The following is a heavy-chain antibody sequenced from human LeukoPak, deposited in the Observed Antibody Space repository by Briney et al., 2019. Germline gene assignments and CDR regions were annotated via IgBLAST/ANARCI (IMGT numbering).Heavy chain of an antibody. V-gene: IGHV4-59*12. CDR2: IYYSGST. J-gene: IGHJ4*02. CDR1: GGSISSYY. D-gene: IGHD3-10*01. CDR3: ARGAESTYYYGSGSYLFDY. Sequence: SETLSLTCTVSGGSISSYYWSWIRQPPGKGLEWIGYIYYSGSTNYNPSLKSRVTISVDRSKNQFSLKLSSVTAADTAVYYCARGAESTYYYGSGSYLFDYWGQGTLVTVSS.